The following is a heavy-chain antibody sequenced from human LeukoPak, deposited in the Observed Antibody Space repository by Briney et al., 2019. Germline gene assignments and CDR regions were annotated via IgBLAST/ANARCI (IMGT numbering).Heavy chain of an antibody. CDR3: ARALAYCGGDCAASFDY. V-gene: IGHV1-69*13. CDR1: GYTFTSFG. D-gene: IGHD2-21*02. CDR2: IIPIFGTA. Sequence: SVKVSCKASGYTFTSFGISWVRQAPGQGLEWMGGIIPIFGTANYAQKFQGRVTITADESTSTAYMELSSLRSEDTAVYYCARALAYCGGDCAASFDYWGQGTLVTVSS. J-gene: IGHJ4*02.